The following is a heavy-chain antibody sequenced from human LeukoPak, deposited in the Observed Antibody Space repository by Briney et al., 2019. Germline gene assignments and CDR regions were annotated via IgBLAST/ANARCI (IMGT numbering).Heavy chain of an antibody. CDR2: IIPILGIA. V-gene: IGHV1-69*04. CDR3: ARDKGLAPHHDAFDI. D-gene: IGHD6-6*01. J-gene: IGHJ3*02. Sequence: SVKVSCKASGGTFSSYTISWVRQAPGQGLEWMGRIIPILGIANYAQKFQGRVTITADKSTSTAYMELSSLRSEDTAVYYCARDKGLAPHHDAFDIWGQGTKVTVSS. CDR1: GGTFSSYT.